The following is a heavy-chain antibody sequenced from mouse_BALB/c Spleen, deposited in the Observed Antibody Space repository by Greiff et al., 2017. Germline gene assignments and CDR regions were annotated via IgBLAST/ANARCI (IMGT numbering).Heavy chain of an antibody. D-gene: IGHD1-1*01. J-gene: IGHJ2*01. CDR2: IDPENGDT. Sequence: VQLKQSGAELVRSGASVKLSCTASGFNIKDYYMHWVKQRPEQGLEWIGWIDPENGDTEYAPKFQGKATMTADTSSNTAYLQLSSLTSEDTAVYYCNADYGSSFYWGQGTTLTVFS. CDR1: GFNIKDYY. V-gene: IGHV14-4*02. CDR3: NADYGSSFY.